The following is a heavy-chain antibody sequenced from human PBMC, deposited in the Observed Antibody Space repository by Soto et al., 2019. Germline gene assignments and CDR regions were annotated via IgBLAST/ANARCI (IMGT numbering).Heavy chain of an antibody. CDR2: IRSTPYGGAT. CDR1: GFTFGDYA. Sequence: DVQLSESGGGLVQAGQSLRLACSTAGFTFGDYAMSWVRQAPGKGLEWVGFIRSTPYGGATEYAASVKGRFVISRDDSKRIVNQQINGLKTGDTAVYYCTRKERRYFYEARNYYGGQGPLVPVPS. CDR3: TRKERRYFYEARNYY. J-gene: IGHJ4*02. D-gene: IGHD3-22*01. V-gene: IGHV3-49*04.